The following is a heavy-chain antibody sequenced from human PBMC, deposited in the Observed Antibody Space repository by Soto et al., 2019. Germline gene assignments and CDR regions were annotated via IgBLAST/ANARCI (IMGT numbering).Heavy chain of an antibody. CDR2: IKQEGSEK. D-gene: IGHD3-22*01. Sequence: GSLRLSCAASGFTFSSYWMSWVRQAPGKGLEWVANIKQEGSEKYYVDSVKGRFTISRDNAKNSLYLQMNSLRVEDTAVYYCARDLNFYDSSAGPGYWGQGTLVTVSS. V-gene: IGHV3-7*01. CDR3: ARDLNFYDSSAGPGY. J-gene: IGHJ4*02. CDR1: GFTFSSYW.